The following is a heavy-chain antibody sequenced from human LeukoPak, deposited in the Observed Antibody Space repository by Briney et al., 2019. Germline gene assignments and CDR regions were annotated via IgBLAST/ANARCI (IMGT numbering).Heavy chain of an antibody. J-gene: IGHJ6*02. D-gene: IGHD2-2*01. CDR1: GYTFTSYY. V-gene: IGHV1-2*02. CDR2: SNPNNGGT. Sequence: ASVKVSCKASGYTFTSYYMHWVRQAPGQGLEWMGWSNPNNGGTNYAQNFQGRLTMTRDTSISTAYMELSRLTSDDTAVYYCARVHCATTGCYEDYYSGLDVWGQGTTVTVSS. CDR3: ARVHCATTGCYEDYYSGLDV.